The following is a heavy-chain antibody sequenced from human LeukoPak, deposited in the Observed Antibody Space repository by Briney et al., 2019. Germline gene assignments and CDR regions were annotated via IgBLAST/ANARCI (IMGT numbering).Heavy chain of an antibody. CDR2: ISAYNGNT. CDR3: ARMKSLNWNYPIYYYYGMDV. V-gene: IGHV1-18*01. Sequence: ASVTVSCKASGYTFTSYGISWVRQAPGQGLEWMGWISAYNGNTNYAQKLQGRVTMTRNTSISTAYMELSSLRSEDTAVYYCARMKSLNWNYPIYYYYGMDVWGQGTTVTVSS. CDR1: GYTFTSYG. J-gene: IGHJ6*02. D-gene: IGHD1-7*01.